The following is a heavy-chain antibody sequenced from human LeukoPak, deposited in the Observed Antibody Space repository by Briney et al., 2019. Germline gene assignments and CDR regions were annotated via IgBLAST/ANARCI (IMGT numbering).Heavy chain of an antibody. J-gene: IGHJ4*02. D-gene: IGHD3-10*01. CDR3: ARALWFGETFPAY. V-gene: IGHV3-48*01. CDR1: GFTFSSYN. Sequence: GGSLRLSCAASGFTFSSYNMNWVRQAPGKGLEWVSYISSSSSTIYYADSVKGRFTISRDNAKNSLYLQMNSLRAEDTAVYYCARALWFGETFPAYWGQGTLVTVSS. CDR2: ISSSSSTI.